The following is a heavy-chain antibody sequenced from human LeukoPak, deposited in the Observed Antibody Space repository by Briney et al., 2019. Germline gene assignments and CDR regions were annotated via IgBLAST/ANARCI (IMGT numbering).Heavy chain of an antibody. D-gene: IGHD6-13*01. Sequence: GGSLRLSCAASGFTFSSYAMHWVRQAPGKGLEWVAVISYDGSNKYYADSVKGRFTISRDNSKNTLYLQMNSLRAEDTAVYYCARAGVQQQLVPVYFDYWGQGTLVTVSS. CDR2: ISYDGSNK. V-gene: IGHV3-30-3*01. CDR1: GFTFSSYA. CDR3: ARAGVQQQLVPVYFDY. J-gene: IGHJ4*02.